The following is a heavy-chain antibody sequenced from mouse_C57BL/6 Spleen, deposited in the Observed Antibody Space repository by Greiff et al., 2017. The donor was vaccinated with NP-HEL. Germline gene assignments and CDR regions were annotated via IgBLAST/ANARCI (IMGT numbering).Heavy chain of an antibody. V-gene: IGHV5-6*01. CDR3: ARHDFDGYYDY. Sequence: EVKLVESGGDLVKPGGSLKLSCAASGFTFSSYGMSWVRQTPDKRLEWVATISSGGSYTYYPDSVKGRFTISRDNAKNTLYLQMSSLKSEDTAMYYCARHDFDGYYDYWGQGTTLTVSS. CDR2: ISSGGSYT. CDR1: GFTFSSYG. J-gene: IGHJ2*01. D-gene: IGHD2-3*01.